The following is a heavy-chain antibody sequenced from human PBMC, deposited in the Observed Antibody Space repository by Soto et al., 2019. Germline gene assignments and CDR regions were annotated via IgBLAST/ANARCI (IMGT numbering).Heavy chain of an antibody. D-gene: IGHD6-6*01. CDR1: GFTFSDYY. Sequence: PVGSLRLSCAASGFTFSDYYMSWIRQAPGKGLEWVSYISSSGSTIYYADSVKGRFTISRDNAKNSLYLQMNSLRAEDTAVYYCARDMSIWRPEGYYFDYWGQGTLVTVSS. CDR3: ARDMSIWRPEGYYFDY. CDR2: ISSSGSTI. V-gene: IGHV3-11*01. J-gene: IGHJ4*02.